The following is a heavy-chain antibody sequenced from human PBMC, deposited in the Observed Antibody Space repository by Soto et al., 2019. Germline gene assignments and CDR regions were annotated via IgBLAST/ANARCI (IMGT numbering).Heavy chain of an antibody. CDR3: ARIESIARNWFDP. D-gene: IGHD6-13*01. V-gene: IGHV5-10-1*01. CDR1: GYSFTNYW. CDR2: IDPVDSYT. Sequence: GESLKISCKGSGYSFTNYWISWVRRMPGKGLEWMGNIDPVDSYTNYGPSFQGHVTFSVDTSITTAYLQWSSLKASDTAMYYCARIESIARNWFDPWGQGTLVTVSS. J-gene: IGHJ5*02.